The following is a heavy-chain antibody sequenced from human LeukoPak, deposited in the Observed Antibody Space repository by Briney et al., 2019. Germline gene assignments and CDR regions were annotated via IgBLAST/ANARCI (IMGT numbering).Heavy chain of an antibody. J-gene: IGHJ4*02. V-gene: IGHV1-8*01. CDR1: GYTFTSYD. CDR2: MNPNSGDT. D-gene: IGHD3-10*01. CDR3: ARGGLGSGGYSGV. Sequence: ASVKVSCKASGYTFTSYDINWVRQATGQGLEWMGWMNPNSGDTGYVGKFQGRVTMTRDTSISTAYMELSSLRSEDTAVYYCARGGLGSGGYSGVWGQGTQVTVSS.